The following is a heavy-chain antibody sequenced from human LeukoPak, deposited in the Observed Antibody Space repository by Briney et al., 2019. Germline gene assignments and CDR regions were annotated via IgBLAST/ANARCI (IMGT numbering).Heavy chain of an antibody. J-gene: IGHJ4*02. CDR3: ARESDLSHYDRTDY. D-gene: IGHD3-22*01. CDR2: IYTSGST. CDR1: GGSISSDNYY. Sequence: SETLSLTCPVSGGSISSDNYYWSWIRQPTGKGLEWIGRIYTSGSTNYNPTLRSRVTISADTSKNQLSLKLSSVTAADTAVYYCARESDLSHYDRTDYWGQGTLVTVSS. V-gene: IGHV4-61*02.